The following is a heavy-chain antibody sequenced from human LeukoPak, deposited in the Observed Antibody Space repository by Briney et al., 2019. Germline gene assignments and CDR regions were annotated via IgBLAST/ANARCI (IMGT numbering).Heavy chain of an antibody. Sequence: GGSLRLSCAASGFTVSSNYMSWVRQAPGKGLEWVAFIRYDGSNKYYADSVKGRFTISRDNSKNTLYLQMNSLRPEDTAVYYCARGGKRALAGTRSPQYFQHWGQGTLVTVSS. J-gene: IGHJ1*01. CDR3: ARGGKRALAGTRSPQYFQH. D-gene: IGHD6-19*01. CDR2: IRYDGSNK. CDR1: GFTVSSNY. V-gene: IGHV3-30*02.